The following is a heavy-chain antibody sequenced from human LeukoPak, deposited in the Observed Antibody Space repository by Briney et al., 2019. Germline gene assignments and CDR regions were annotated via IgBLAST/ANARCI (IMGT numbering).Heavy chain of an antibody. Sequence: ASVKVSCKASGYTFTSYAMHWVRQAPGQRLEWMGWINAGNGNTKYSQKFQGRVTITRDTSASTAYMELSSLRSEDTAVYYCARDADGDYVMDYWGQGTLVTVS. CDR3: ARDADGDYVMDY. CDR1: GYTFTSYA. J-gene: IGHJ4*02. D-gene: IGHD4-17*01. CDR2: INAGNGNT. V-gene: IGHV1-3*01.